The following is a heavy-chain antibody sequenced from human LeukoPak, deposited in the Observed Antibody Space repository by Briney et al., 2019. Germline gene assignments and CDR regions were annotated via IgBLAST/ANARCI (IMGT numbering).Heavy chain of an antibody. Sequence: PGWSLRLSRAASGFTFSSYAMHWVRQAPGKGLEWVAVISYDGSNKYYADSVKGRFTISRDNSKNTLYLQMNSLRAEDTAVYYCARDRRSDTAMVTFDYWGQGTLVTVSS. CDR2: ISYDGSNK. CDR1: GFTFSSYA. CDR3: ARDRRSDTAMVTFDY. D-gene: IGHD5-18*01. V-gene: IGHV3-30*04. J-gene: IGHJ4*02.